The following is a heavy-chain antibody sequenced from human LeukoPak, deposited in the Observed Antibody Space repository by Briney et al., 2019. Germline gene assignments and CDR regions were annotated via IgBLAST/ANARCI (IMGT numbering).Heavy chain of an antibody. CDR1: GFTFSSYA. V-gene: IGHV3-30*04. Sequence: GGSLRLSCTASGFTFSSYAIHWVRQAPGKGLEWVAVISNDGSNKYYTDSVKGRFTISRDNSKNTLYLQMNSLRTEDTAVYYCARDRKAGGVGEFDPWGQGTLVTVSS. CDR3: ARDRKAGGVGEFDP. CDR2: ISNDGSNK. D-gene: IGHD1-26*01. J-gene: IGHJ5*02.